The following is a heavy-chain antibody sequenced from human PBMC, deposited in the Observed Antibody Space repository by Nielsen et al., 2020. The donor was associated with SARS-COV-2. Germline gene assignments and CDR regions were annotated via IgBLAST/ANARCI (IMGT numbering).Heavy chain of an antibody. CDR1: RYTFTGYY. D-gene: IGHD3-22*01. CDR2: INPNSGDT. Sequence: SVTVSCMASRYTFTGYYMHWVRQAPGQGLEWMGRINPNSGDTNYAQKFQGRVTMTRDTSISTAYMELSRLRSDDTAVYYCARAPKLDYYVSSGYYGAFDIWGQGTMVTVAS. V-gene: IGHV1-2*06. J-gene: IGHJ3*02. CDR3: ARAPKLDYYVSSGYYGAFDI.